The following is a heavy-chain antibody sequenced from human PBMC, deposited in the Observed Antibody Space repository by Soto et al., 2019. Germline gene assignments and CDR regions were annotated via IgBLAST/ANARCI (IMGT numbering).Heavy chain of an antibody. Sequence: SVKVSCKASGGTFSSYAISWVRQAPGQGLEWMGGIIPIFGTANYAQTFQGRVTITADKSTSTAYMELSSLRSEDTAVYYCAREISHDYYDSSGYLNWGQGTLVTVSS. D-gene: IGHD3-22*01. CDR1: GGTFSSYA. CDR2: IIPIFGTA. J-gene: IGHJ4*02. V-gene: IGHV1-69*06. CDR3: AREISHDYYDSSGYLN.